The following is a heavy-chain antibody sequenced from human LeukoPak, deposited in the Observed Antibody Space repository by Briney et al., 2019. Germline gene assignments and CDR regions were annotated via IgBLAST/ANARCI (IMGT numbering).Heavy chain of an antibody. D-gene: IGHD5-24*01. CDR2: IYTSGST. V-gene: IGHV4-61*02. CDR3: ARDGYNSQFDY. Sequence: SETLSLTCTVSGGSISSGSYYWSWLRQPAGTGLEWIGRIYTSGSTNYNPSLKSRVTISVDTSKNQFSLKLSSVTAADTAVYYCARDGYNSQFDYWGQGTLVTVSS. J-gene: IGHJ4*02. CDR1: GGSISSGSYY.